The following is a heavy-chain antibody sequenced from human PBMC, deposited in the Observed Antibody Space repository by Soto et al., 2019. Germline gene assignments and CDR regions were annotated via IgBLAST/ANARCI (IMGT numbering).Heavy chain of an antibody. V-gene: IGHV4-38-2*02. D-gene: IGHD3-16*01. CDR2: IYLGGTT. CDR3: ARPRPNFGAVDS. Sequence: QVQLQESGPGLVKPSETLSLTCTVSGYSITSSSFWGWIRQPPGKGLEWIGSIYLGGTTYYDPSLKSRVTISVDKSKKEFSLKLSSVTAADTAVYYCARPRPNFGAVDSWGQGALVTVST. J-gene: IGHJ4*02. CDR1: GYSITSSSF.